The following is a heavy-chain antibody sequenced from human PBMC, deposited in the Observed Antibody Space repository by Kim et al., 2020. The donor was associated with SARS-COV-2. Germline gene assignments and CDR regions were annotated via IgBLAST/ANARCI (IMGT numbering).Heavy chain of an antibody. D-gene: IGHD3-9*01. J-gene: IGHJ4*02. CDR2: ISYDGSNK. CDR3: AREDTGILTYDY. V-gene: IGHV3-30*04. CDR1: GFTFSSYA. Sequence: GGSLRLSCAASGFTFSSYAMHWVRQAPGKGLEWVAVISYDGSNKYYADSVKGRFTISRDNSKNTLYLQMNSLRAEDTAVYYCAREDTGILTYDYWGQGTLVTVSS.